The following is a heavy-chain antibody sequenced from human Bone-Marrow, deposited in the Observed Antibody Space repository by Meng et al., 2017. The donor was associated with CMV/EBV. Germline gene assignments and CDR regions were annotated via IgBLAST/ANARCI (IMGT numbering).Heavy chain of an antibody. Sequence: GGSLRLSCAASGFTFSSYAMHWVRQAPGKGLEWVAVISYDGSNKYYADSVKGRFTISRDNSKNTLYLQMNSLRAEDTAVYYCARVWFPCITIFGVVIIVYYYGMDVWGQGTTVPVSS. CDR3: ARVWFPCITIFGVVIIVYYYGMDV. CDR1: GFTFSSYA. D-gene: IGHD3-3*01. V-gene: IGHV3-30-3*01. J-gene: IGHJ6*02. CDR2: ISYDGSNK.